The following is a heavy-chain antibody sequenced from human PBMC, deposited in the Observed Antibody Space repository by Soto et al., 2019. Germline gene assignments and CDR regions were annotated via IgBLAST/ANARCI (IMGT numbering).Heavy chain of an antibody. V-gene: IGHV3-72*01. CDR1: GFTFSDHY. CDR2: SRNKANSYTT. J-gene: IGHJ4*01. Sequence: EVLLVESGGGLVQPGGSLRLSCAASGFTFSDHYMDWVRQAPGKGLEWVGRSRNKANSYTTEYAASVKGRFTVSRDDSQQLLYLQMNSLKTEDTAVYCCVRARPATLFDYWGHGTLVTVSS. D-gene: IGHD6-25*01. CDR3: VRARPATLFDY.